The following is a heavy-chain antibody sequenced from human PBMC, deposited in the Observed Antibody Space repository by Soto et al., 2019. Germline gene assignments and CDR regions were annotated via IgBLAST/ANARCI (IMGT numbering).Heavy chain of an antibody. D-gene: IGHD3-22*01. CDR3: ARGGAYYDSSGYHLDY. V-gene: IGHV4-34*01. CDR2: INHSGST. CDR1: GGSFSGYY. Sequence: SETLSLTCAVYGGSFSGYYWSWIRQPPGEGLEWIGEINHSGSTNYNPSLKSRVTISVDTSKNQFSLKLSSVTAADTAVYYCARGGAYYDSSGYHLDYWGQGTLVTVS. J-gene: IGHJ4*02.